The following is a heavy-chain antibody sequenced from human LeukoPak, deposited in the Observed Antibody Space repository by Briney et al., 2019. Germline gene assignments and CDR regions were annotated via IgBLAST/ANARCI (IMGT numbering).Heavy chain of an antibody. D-gene: IGHD2-2*01. V-gene: IGHV4-4*02. CDR2: IYHSGST. J-gene: IGHJ3*02. CDR1: GGSISSSNW. Sequence: PSETLSLTCAVSGGSISSSNWWSWVRQPPGKGLEWIGEIYHSGSTNYNPSLKSRVTISVDTSKNQFSLKLSSVTAADTAVYYCARWVYYAGAFDIWGQGTMVTVSS. CDR3: ARWVYYAGAFDI.